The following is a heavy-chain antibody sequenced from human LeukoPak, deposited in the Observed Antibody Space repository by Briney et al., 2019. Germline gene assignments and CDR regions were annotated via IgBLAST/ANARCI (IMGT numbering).Heavy chain of an antibody. CDR2: IYPGDSDT. CDR1: GYGFTSYW. V-gene: IGHV5-51*01. Sequence: GESLKISCKGSGYGFTSYWIGWVRQMPGKGLEWMGIIYPGDSDTRYSPSFQGQVTISADKSISTAYLQWSSLKASDTAMYYCARVSPYYYGSGSYPFDPWGQGTLVTVSS. J-gene: IGHJ5*02. D-gene: IGHD3-10*01. CDR3: ARVSPYYYGSGSYPFDP.